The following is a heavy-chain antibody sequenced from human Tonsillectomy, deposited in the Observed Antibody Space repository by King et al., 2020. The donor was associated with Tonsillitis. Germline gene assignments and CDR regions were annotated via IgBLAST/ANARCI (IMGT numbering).Heavy chain of an antibody. Sequence: VQLQQWGAGLLKPSETLSLTCAVYGGSFSGYYWSWIRQPPGKGLEWIGEINHSGSTNYNPSLKSRVTISVDTSKNQFSLKLSSVTAADTAVYYCSRSGGRDGYKGQYFDLWGRGTLVTVSS. CDR3: SRSGGRDGYKGQYFDL. CDR1: GGSFSGYY. J-gene: IGHJ2*01. V-gene: IGHV4-34*01. D-gene: IGHD5-24*01. CDR2: INHSGST.